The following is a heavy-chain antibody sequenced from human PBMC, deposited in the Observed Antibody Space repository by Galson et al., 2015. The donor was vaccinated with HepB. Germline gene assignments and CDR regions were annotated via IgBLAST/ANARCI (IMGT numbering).Heavy chain of an antibody. V-gene: IGHV2-26*01. J-gene: IGHJ4*02. D-gene: IGHD6-19*01. Sequence: PALVKPTQALTLTCSVSGFSLRNSRMGVTWIRQPPGKALEWLAHMFSNDQESYSTSLKSRLTISKDTSKSQVVLTMTNMDPVDTATYYCARIMKVDESGRWYYIDFWGQGTLVTVSS. CDR3: ARIMKVDESGRWYYIDF. CDR1: GFSLRNSRMG. CDR2: MFSNDQE.